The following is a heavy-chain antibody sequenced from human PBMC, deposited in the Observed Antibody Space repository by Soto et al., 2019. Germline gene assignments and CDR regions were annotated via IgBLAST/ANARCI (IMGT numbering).Heavy chain of an antibody. D-gene: IGHD1-26*01. CDR2: IIPIFGTT. J-gene: IGHJ6*02. CDR1: GGPFTSFD. V-gene: IGHV1-69*06. CDR3: AVGLSGSSYQNGMDV. Sequence: VELVQSRSEVKKPGSSVKVSCKTSGGPFTSFDVNWVRQAPGQGLEWMGGIIPIFGTTNYAQKFQGRVTITADMPTPTAYLDLGSLGPDDPAFYFCAVGLSGSSYQNGMDVWGLGTTVIV.